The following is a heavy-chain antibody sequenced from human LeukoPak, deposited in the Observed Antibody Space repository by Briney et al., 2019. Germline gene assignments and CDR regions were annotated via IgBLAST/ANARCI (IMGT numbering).Heavy chain of an antibody. CDR1: GGSISSYY. D-gene: IGHD1-26*01. V-gene: IGHV4-59*01. J-gene: IGHJ4*02. Sequence: SETLSLTCTVSGGSISSYYWSWIRQPPGKGLEWIGDIYYSGSTNYNPSLKSRVTISVDPSKNQFSLKLSSVSAADTAVYYCARAGVGATIFDYWGQGTLVTVSS. CDR2: IYYSGST. CDR3: ARAGVGATIFDY.